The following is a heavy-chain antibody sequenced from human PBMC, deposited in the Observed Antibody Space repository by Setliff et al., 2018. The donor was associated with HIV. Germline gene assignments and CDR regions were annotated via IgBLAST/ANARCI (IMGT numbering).Heavy chain of an antibody. CDR1: GGSMTTHF. CDR3: ARGRLYGVVDY. D-gene: IGHD3-10*01. Sequence: PSETLSLTCTVSGGSMTTHFWSWIRQPPGKGLEWIGSVYYSGSTNYNPSLKSRVTISLDTSENRFSLNLNSVTAADTAVYYCARGRLYGVVDYWGQGTLVTVSS. CDR2: VYYSGST. J-gene: IGHJ4*02. V-gene: IGHV4-59*11.